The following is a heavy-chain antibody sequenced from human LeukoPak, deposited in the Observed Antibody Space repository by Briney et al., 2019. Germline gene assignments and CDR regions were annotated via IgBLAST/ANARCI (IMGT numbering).Heavy chain of an antibody. D-gene: IGHD4-17*01. CDR2: IHYSGAT. V-gene: IGHV4-39*07. CDR3: ATTPYDYGDYVGYFDY. CDR1: GGSIRSSTYY. J-gene: IGHJ4*02. Sequence: SETLSLTCTVSGGSIRSSTYYWGWIRQPPGKGLEWIGSIHYSGATYYNPSLRSRVTISVDTSKNQFFLKLSSVTAADTAVYYCATTPYDYGDYVGYFDYWGQGTLVTVSS.